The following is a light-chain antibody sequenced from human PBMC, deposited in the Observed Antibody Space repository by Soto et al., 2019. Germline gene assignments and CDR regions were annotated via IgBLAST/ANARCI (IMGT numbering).Light chain of an antibody. CDR1: NIERKS. CDR3: QVWDSSTDRL. Sequence: SYELTQPPSVSVAPGKTARITCGGNNIERKSVHWYQQKPGRAPVLVIYYDSDRPSGVPERFSGSNSGNTATLTINRVEAGDEADYYCQVWDSSTDRLFGGGTKLTVL. V-gene: IGLV3-21*04. CDR2: YDS. J-gene: IGLJ2*01.